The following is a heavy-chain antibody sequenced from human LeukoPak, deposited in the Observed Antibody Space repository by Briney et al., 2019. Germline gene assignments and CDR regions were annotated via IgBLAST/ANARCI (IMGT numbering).Heavy chain of an antibody. V-gene: IGHV3-21*01. CDR2: ISTSNSYI. J-gene: IGHJ4*02. Sequence: GGSLRLSCAGSGFTFSSSSMNWVRQAPGKGLEWVSSISTSNSYIYYADSVKGRLTISRDNSKNTLYLQMNSLRAEDTAVYYCARGPSGYHNTGGQGTLVTVSS. D-gene: IGHD5-12*01. CDR3: ARGPSGYHNT. CDR1: GFTFSSSS.